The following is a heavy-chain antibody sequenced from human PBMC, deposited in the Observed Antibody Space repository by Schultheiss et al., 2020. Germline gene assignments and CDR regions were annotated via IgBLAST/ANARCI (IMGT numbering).Heavy chain of an antibody. J-gene: IGHJ4*02. CDR2: IIGSGGST. V-gene: IGHV3-23*01. Sequence: GGSLRLSCAASGFTFSSYAMSWVRQAPGKGLEWVSAIIGSGGSTYYADSVKGRFTISRDNSKNTLYLQMNSLRAEDTAVYYCAKDPRPPYCSGCSCYYYWGQGTLVTVSS. CDR1: GFTFSSYA. D-gene: IGHD2-15*01. CDR3: AKDPRPPYCSGCSCYYY.